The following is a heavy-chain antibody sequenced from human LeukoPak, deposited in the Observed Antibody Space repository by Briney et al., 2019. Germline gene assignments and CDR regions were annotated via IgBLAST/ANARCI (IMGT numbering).Heavy chain of an antibody. D-gene: IGHD3-22*01. CDR1: GGSIGSYY. CDR2: IDYSGST. V-gene: IGHV4-59*01. Sequence: SETLSLTCTVSGGSIGSYYWSWIRQPPGKGLEWIGYIDYSGSTKYNPSLKSRVSISEDTPKNQFSLRLTSVTAADTAVYYCTRGRAYYDSTGYYYWGRGILVTVSS. CDR3: TRGRAYYDSTGYYY. J-gene: IGHJ4*02.